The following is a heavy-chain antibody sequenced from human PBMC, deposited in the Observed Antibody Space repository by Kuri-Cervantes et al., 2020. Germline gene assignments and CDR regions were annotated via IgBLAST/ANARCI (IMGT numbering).Heavy chain of an antibody. D-gene: IGHD3-10*01. Sequence: GGSLRLSCAASGFTFSSYAMHWVRQAPGKGLEWVAVISYDGSNKYYADSVKGRFTISRDNSKNSLYLQMNSLRAEDTAVYYCARDPRGSAGRYGPEIGGMDVWGQGTTVTVSS. J-gene: IGHJ6*02. CDR2: ISYDGSNK. CDR1: GFTFSSYA. CDR3: ARDPRGSAGRYGPEIGGMDV. V-gene: IGHV3-30*04.